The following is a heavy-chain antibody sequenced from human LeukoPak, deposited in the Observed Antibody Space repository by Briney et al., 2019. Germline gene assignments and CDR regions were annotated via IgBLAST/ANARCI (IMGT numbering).Heavy chain of an antibody. D-gene: IGHD4-11*01. CDR3: ATPVTPGDYYYYMDV. CDR1: GGTFSSYA. Sequence: SVKVSCKASGGTFSSYAISWVRQAPGQGLEWMGRIIPILGIANYAQKFQGRVTITTDESTSTAYMELSSLRSEDTAVYYCATPVTPGDYYYYMDVWGKGTTVTVSS. J-gene: IGHJ6*03. CDR2: IIPILGIA. V-gene: IGHV1-69*04.